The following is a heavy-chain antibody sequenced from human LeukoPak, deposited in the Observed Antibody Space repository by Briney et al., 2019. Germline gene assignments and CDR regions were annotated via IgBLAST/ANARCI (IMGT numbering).Heavy chain of an antibody. V-gene: IGHV3-64D*06. CDR3: VRANPDSSGYYYYDAFDI. J-gene: IGHJ3*02. CDR1: GFTFSGYA. Sequence: GGSLRLSCSASGFTFSGYAMHWVRQAPGKGLEYVSAISSNGGSTYYADSVKGRFTISRDNSKNTLYLQMSSLRAEDTAVYCCVRANPDSSGYYYYDAFDIWGQGTMVTVSS. CDR2: ISSNGGST. D-gene: IGHD3-22*01.